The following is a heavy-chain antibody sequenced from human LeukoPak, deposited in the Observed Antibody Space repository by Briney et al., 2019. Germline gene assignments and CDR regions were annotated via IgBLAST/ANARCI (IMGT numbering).Heavy chain of an antibody. CDR3: ARVDSSSSGVYYYYYYMDV. CDR2: IYYSGST. D-gene: IGHD6-6*01. V-gene: IGHV4-59*01. CDR1: GGSISSYY. Sequence: SETLSLTCTVSGGSISSYYWSWIRQPPGKGLEWIGHIYYSGSTNYNPSLKSRVTISVDTSKNQFSLKLSSVTAADTAVYYCARVDSSSSGVYYYYYYMDVWGKGTTVTVSS. J-gene: IGHJ6*03.